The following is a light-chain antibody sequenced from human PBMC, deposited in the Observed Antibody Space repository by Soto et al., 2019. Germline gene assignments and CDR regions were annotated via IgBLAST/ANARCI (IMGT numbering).Light chain of an antibody. CDR2: AAS. J-gene: IGKJ2*01. V-gene: IGKV3-20*01. CDR1: QSISSSY. CDR3: QQYGSSPRT. Sequence: EIVLTQSPGTLSLSPGERATLSCRASQSISSSYLAWYQQRPGQAPRLLIYAASSRATGIPDRFSGGGSATDFTLTVSRLEPEDFAVYYCQQYGSSPRTXGQGTKLEIK.